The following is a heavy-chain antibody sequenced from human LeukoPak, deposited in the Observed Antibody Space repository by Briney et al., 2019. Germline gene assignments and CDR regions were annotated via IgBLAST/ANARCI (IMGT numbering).Heavy chain of an antibody. V-gene: IGHV1-18*01. J-gene: IGHJ5*02. D-gene: IGHD3-16*01. Sequence: ASVKVSCKASGYTFTSYGISWVRQAPGQGLEWMGWISAYNGNTNYAQKLQGRVTMTTDTSTSTAYMELRSLRSDDTAVYYCARETLGVTGLTNWFDPWGQGTLVTVSS. CDR1: GYTFTSYG. CDR3: ARETLGVTGLTNWFDP. CDR2: ISAYNGNT.